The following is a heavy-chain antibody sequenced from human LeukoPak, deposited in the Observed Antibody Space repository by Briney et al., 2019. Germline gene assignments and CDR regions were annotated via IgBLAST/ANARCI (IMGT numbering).Heavy chain of an antibody. V-gene: IGHV3-21*01. J-gene: IGHJ4*02. CDR2: ISNSSSYI. Sequence: GGSLRLSCAASGFTFSSYSMNWVRQAPGKGLEWVSSISNSSSYIYYADSVKGRFTISRDNAKNSLYLQMNSLRAEDTAVYYCASVRIAAAGRPTGFFDYWGQGTLVTVSS. CDR1: GFTFSSYS. D-gene: IGHD6-13*01. CDR3: ASVRIAAAGRPTGFFDY.